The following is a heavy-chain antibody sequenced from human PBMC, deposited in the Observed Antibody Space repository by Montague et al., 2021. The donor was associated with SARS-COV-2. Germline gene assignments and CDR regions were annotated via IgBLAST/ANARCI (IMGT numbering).Heavy chain of an antibody. CDR1: GGSISNYY. V-gene: IGHV4-59*12. J-gene: IGHJ4*03. D-gene: IGHD3-10*01. Sequence: SETLSLTCAVSGGSISNYYWSWIRQPPGKGLEWIGYIYYSGSTNYNPSLKSRVIISVDTSKNQFSLKLSSVTAADTAVYYCARRGSSVWGVTVSAELDYWGQGTTVTVSS. CDR2: IYYSGST. CDR3: ARRGSSVWGVTVSAELDY.